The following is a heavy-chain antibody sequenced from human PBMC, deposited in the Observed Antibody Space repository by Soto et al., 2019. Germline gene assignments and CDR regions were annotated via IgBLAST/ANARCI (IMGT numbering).Heavy chain of an antibody. CDR1: GGSISSYY. D-gene: IGHD3-9*01. V-gene: IGHV4-59*01. J-gene: IGHJ4*02. CDR3: ARYRHVELTGYYNEPRFDY. CDR2: IYYSGST. Sequence: SETLSLTCTVSGGSISSYYWSWIRQPPGKGLEWIGYIYYSGSTNYNPSLKSRVTISVDTSKNQFSLKLSSVTAADTAVYYCARYRHVELTGYYNEPRFDYWGQGTLVTVSS.